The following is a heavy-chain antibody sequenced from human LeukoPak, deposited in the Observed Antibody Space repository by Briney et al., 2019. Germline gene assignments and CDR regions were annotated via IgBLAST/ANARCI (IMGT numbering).Heavy chain of an antibody. V-gene: IGHV3-74*01. CDR3: ARAPSEIGGYYPEYFRH. Sequence: PGGPLRLSCGASGFTFSDYWMHWVRQAPGKGLVWVSRIKSDGSTNYADSVKGRFTISRDNAKNTLSLQMNSLRPEDTGVYYCARAPSEIGGYYPEYFRHWGQGTLVTVSS. CDR1: GFTFSDYW. D-gene: IGHD3-3*01. CDR2: IKSDGST. J-gene: IGHJ1*01.